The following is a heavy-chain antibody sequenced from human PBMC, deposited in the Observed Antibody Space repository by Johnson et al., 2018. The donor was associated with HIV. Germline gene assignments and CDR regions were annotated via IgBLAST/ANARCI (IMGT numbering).Heavy chain of an antibody. CDR3: ARDGIGRGIVGANDAFDI. J-gene: IGHJ3*02. V-gene: IGHV3-30*02. D-gene: IGHD1-26*01. Sequence: QVQLVESGGGVVQPGGSLRLSCAASGLTFSSYGMHWVRQAPGKGLEWMAFIRYDGSNKYYADSVKGRFPISRDNSKNTLYLQMNSLRAEDTAVYYWARDGIGRGIVGANDAFDIWGQGTMVTVSS. CDR1: GLTFSSYG. CDR2: IRYDGSNK.